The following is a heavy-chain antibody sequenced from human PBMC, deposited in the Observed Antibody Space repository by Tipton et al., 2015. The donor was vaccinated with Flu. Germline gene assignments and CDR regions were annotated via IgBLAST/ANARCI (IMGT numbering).Heavy chain of an antibody. CDR2: IYNTGST. CDR1: GGSISSYY. Sequence: TLSLTCTVSGGSISSYYWNWIRQPPGKGLEWIGYIYNTGSTNYNPSLRSRVTISVDTSKNQFSLKLISVTAADTAIYYCARSGRGNTTSFLFWGQGTLVTVSS. J-gene: IGHJ4*02. V-gene: IGHV4-59*08. CDR3: ARSGRGNTTSFLF. D-gene: IGHD2-2*01.